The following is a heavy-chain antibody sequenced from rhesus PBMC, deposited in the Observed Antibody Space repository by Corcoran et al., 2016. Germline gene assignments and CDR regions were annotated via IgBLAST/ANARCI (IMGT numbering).Heavy chain of an antibody. Sequence: EVQLVQSGAEVKRPGESLKISCTASGYRFPSYLIRWVRQLSGKGLEWMGASDPSDSDTRYSPSFQGQVTISADKSISTAYLQWSSLKASDTATYYCAKDDFWSGYFIDYWGPGVLVTVSS. D-gene: IGHD3-3*01. CDR2: SDPSDSDT. CDR1: GYRFPSYL. CDR3: AKDDFWSGYFIDY. J-gene: IGHJ4*01. V-gene: IGHV5-20*02.